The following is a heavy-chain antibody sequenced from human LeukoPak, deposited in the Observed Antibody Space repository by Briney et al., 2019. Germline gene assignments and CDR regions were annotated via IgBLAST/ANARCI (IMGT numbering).Heavy chain of an antibody. CDR2: IIPIFGTA. CDR3: ARQHPRITIFGVVKSNWFDP. CDR1: GGTFSSYA. J-gene: IGHJ5*02. V-gene: IGHV1-69*01. Sequence: GSSVKVSCKASGGTFSSYAISWVRQAPGQGLEWMGGIIPIFGTANYAQKFQGRVTITADESTSTAYMELSSLRSEDTAVYYCARQHPRITIFGVVKSNWFDPWGQGTLVTVSS. D-gene: IGHD3-3*01.